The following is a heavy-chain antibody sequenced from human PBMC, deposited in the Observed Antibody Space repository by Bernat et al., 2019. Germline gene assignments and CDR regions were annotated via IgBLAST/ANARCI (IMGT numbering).Heavy chain of an antibody. V-gene: IGHV3-33*01. J-gene: IGHJ4*02. CDR2: IWHDGSNE. CDR3: AGRPGQWLGPFDF. Sequence: QVQLVESGGGVVQPGRSLRLSCEASKFTFSSYGMHWVRQAPGKGLEWVAVIWHDGSNENYADSVKGRFTISRDASQNTLYLQMDSLRVDDTALYYCAGRPGQWLGPFDFWGQGALVTVSS. D-gene: IGHD6-19*01. CDR1: KFTFSSYG.